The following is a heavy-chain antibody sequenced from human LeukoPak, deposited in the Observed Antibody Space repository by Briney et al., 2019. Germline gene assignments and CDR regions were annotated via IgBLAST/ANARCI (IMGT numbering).Heavy chain of an antibody. CDR2: INHRGST. CDR1: GGSFSGYY. Sequence: SETLSLTCAVYGGSFSGYYWSWIRQPPGKGLEWIGEINHRGSTNYSPSLKSRVTISVDTSKNQFSLNLSSVTAADTAVYYCARGLTPRSGSCDYWGQGTLVTVSS. J-gene: IGHJ4*02. V-gene: IGHV4-34*01. D-gene: IGHD3-3*01. CDR3: ARGLTPRSGSCDY.